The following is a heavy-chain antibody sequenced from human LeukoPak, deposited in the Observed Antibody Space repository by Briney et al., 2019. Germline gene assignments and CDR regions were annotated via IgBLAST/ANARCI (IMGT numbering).Heavy chain of an antibody. CDR1: GFTFSSYA. Sequence: GGSLRLSCAASGFTFSSYAMHWVRQAPGKGLEWVAVISYDGSNKYYADSVKGRFTTSRDNSKNTLYLQMNSLRAGDTAVYYCARVGYYGSGSPQAYYYYGMDVWGQGTTVTVSS. CDR3: ARVGYYGSGSPQAYYYYGMDV. CDR2: ISYDGSNK. D-gene: IGHD3-10*01. V-gene: IGHV3-30-3*01. J-gene: IGHJ6*02.